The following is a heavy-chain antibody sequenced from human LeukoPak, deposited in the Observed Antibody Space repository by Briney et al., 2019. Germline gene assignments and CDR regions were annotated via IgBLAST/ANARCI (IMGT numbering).Heavy chain of an antibody. V-gene: IGHV6-1*01. CDR2: TYYRSKWYN. CDR1: GDSVSSNSAA. D-gene: IGHD1-26*01. Sequence: SQTLSLTCAISGDSVSSNSAAWNWLRQSPSRGLEWLGRTYYRSKWYNDYAVSVKSRITINPDTSKNQFSLQLNSVTPEDTAVYYCARDGEGSGSPGSGFDPWGQGTLVTVSS. J-gene: IGHJ5*02. CDR3: ARDGEGSGSPGSGFDP.